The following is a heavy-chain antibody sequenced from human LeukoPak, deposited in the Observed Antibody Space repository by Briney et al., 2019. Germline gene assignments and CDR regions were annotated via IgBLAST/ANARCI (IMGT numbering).Heavy chain of an antibody. D-gene: IGHD4-11*01. CDR3: ARDPKYDYSPNWFDP. J-gene: IGHJ5*02. CDR2: INHSGST. V-gene: IGHV4-34*01. Sequence: PSETLSLTCAVYGGSFSGYYWSWIRQPPGKGLEWIGEINHSGSTNYNPSLKSRVTISVDTSKNQFSLKLSSVTAADTAVYYCARDPKYDYSPNWFDPWGQGTLVTVSS. CDR1: GGSFSGYY.